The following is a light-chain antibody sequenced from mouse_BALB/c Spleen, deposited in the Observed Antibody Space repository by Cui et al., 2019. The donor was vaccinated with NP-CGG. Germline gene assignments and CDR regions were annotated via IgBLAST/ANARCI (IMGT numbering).Light chain of an antibody. CDR3: ALWYSNHWV. CDR2: GTH. J-gene: IGLJ1*01. Sequence: QAVVTQESALTTSPGETVTLTCRSSTGAVTTSNYANWVQEKPDHLFTGLIGGTHNRAPGVPARFSGSLVGDKDALTITGAQTEDEAIYFCALWYSNHWVFGGGTKLTVL. V-gene: IGLV1*01. CDR1: TGAVTTSNY.